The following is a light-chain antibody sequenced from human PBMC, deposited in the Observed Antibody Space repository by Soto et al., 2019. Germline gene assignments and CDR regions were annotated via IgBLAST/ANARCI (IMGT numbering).Light chain of an antibody. CDR3: QQYNSYSGT. V-gene: IGKV1-5*01. J-gene: IGKJ1*01. CDR2: AAS. Sequence: QITHSPSALSSTVGDRVTITCRASQSISSYLNWHQQKPGKAPKLLIYAASSLQSGVPSRFSGSGSGTEFTLTICSLQPGDFATYYCQQYNSYSGTFGQGGKVDNK. CDR1: QSISSY.